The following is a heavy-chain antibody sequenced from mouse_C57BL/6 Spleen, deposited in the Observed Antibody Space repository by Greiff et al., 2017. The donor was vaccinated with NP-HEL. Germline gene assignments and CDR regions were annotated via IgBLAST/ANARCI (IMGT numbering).Heavy chain of an antibody. J-gene: IGHJ1*03. V-gene: IGHV14-3*01. CDR3: AREVTTVVVNWYFDV. CDR2: IDPANGNT. Sequence: EVQLQQSVAELVRPGASVKLSCTASGFNIKNTYMHWVKQRPEQGLEWIGRIDPANGNTKYAPKFQGKATITADTSSNTAYLQLGSLTSEDTAIYYCAREVTTVVVNWYFDVWGTGTTVTVSS. D-gene: IGHD1-1*01. CDR1: GFNIKNTY.